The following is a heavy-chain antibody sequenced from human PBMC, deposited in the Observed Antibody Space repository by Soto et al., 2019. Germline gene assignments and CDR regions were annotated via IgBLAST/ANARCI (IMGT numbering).Heavy chain of an antibody. D-gene: IGHD1-26*01. CDR2: INAGNGNT. J-gene: IGHJ4*02. V-gene: IGHV1-3*01. CDR3: ARGGLSYREDFDY. Sequence: ASVKVSCKASGYTFTSYAMHWVRQAPGQRLEWMGWINAGNGNTKYSQKFQGRVTITRDTSASTAYMGLSSLRSEDTAVYYCARGGLSYREDFDYWGQGTLVTGSS. CDR1: GYTFTSYA.